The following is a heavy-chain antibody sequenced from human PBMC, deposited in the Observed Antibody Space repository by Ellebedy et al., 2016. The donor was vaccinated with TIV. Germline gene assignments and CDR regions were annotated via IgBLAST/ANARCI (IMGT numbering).Heavy chain of an antibody. CDR1: GFIFNHYA. CDR2: TSGIGGST. D-gene: IGHD2-21*01. CDR3: ARDHSDGHCGAGGTCNRYLDF. Sequence: GESLKISCAASGFIFNHYAMNWVRQAPGKGLEWVSSTSGIGGSTYHADSVRGRFTFSRDNSKNTLYLQMASLRAEDTAMYYCARDHSDGHCGAGGTCNRYLDFWGQGTLLTVSS. J-gene: IGHJ4*02. V-gene: IGHV3-23*01.